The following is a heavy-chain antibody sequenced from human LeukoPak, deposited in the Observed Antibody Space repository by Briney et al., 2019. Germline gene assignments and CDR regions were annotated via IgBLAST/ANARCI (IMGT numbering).Heavy chain of an antibody. CDR2: INADSSTI. V-gene: IGHV3-48*01. CDR1: GFTFSTYN. CDR3: VGDNSRGQSLGVIY. Sequence: QPGGSLRLSCAASGFTFSTYNMNWVRQAPGKGLEWISYINADSSTIQYADSVRGRFTTSRDNAKNSLYLQMNSLRAEDTAVYYCVGDNSRGQSLGVIYWGQGSLVTVSS. J-gene: IGHJ4*02. D-gene: IGHD3-22*01.